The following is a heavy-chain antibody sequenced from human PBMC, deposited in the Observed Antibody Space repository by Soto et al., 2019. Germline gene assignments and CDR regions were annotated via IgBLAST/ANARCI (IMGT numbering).Heavy chain of an antibody. CDR3: ASRTHGDYNMLDY. Sequence: PGGSLRLSCVVSGFTVDNRYMSWVRQAPGKGLEWVSVIYSGGSTYYADSVKGRFTISRDNSKNMLYLQMNGLRAEDTALYYCASRTHGDYNMLDYWGQGTLVTVSS. CDR1: GFTVDNRY. V-gene: IGHV3-66*01. D-gene: IGHD4-17*01. CDR2: IYSGGST. J-gene: IGHJ4*02.